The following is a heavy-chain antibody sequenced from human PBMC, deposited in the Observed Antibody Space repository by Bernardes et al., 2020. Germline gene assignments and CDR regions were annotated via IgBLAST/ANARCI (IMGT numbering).Heavy chain of an antibody. CDR1: GGSISSGGYY. V-gene: IGHV4-31*03. Sequence: TLSLTCTVSGGSISSGGYYWSWIRQHPGQGPEWIGYIYYSRSTYYNPSLKSRFTMSVDTSKNQFFLKLTSVTAADTAVYYCARDRGGYGNWDYWGQGTLVTVSS. J-gene: IGHJ4*02. D-gene: IGHD5-12*01. CDR2: IYYSRST. CDR3: ARDRGGYGNWDY.